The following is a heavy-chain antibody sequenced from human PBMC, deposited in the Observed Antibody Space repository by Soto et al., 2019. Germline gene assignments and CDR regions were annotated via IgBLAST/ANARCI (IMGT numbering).Heavy chain of an antibody. Sequence: EVQLLESGGGLVQPGGSLRLSCVASGFTFSSCAMGWVRQAPGKGLEWVSDIIDSGASTYYADSVKGRFTISRDNSKSTLYLQMNSLRAEDTALYYCAKGRSYYYYYGVDVWGQGTTVTVSS. CDR2: IIDSGAST. CDR1: GFTFSSCA. V-gene: IGHV3-23*01. J-gene: IGHJ6*02. CDR3: AKGRSYYYYYGVDV.